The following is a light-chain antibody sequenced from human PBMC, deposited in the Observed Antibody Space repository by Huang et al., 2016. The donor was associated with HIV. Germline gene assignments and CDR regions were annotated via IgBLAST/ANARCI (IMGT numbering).Light chain of an antibody. CDR1: QDINRW. CDR2: AAS. CDR3: QQAVSFPLT. J-gene: IGKJ4*01. V-gene: IGKV1-12*01. Sequence: DIQMTQSPSSVSASAGDRISFTCRASQDINRWLAWYQQKPGKAPKRLIYAASTLQGGGPSRFSGRVSGTGFTLTINNLQPEDFATYFCQQAVSFPLTCGGGTKVEIK.